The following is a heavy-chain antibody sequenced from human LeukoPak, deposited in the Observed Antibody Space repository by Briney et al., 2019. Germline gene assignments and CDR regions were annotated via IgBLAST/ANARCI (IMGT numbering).Heavy chain of an antibody. CDR2: FHYSGSI. V-gene: IGHV4-59*08. CDR1: SGSITTYY. J-gene: IGHJ4*02. D-gene: IGHD3-22*01. CDR3: ARQREDSYYDSSGYYYFDS. Sequence: SETLSLTCTVSSGSITTYYWSWIRQPPGKGLEWIGYFHYSGSINYNPSLKSRVTISLDTSKNQFSLKLTSVTAADTAVYYCARQREDSYYDSSGYYYFDSWGQGTLVTVSS.